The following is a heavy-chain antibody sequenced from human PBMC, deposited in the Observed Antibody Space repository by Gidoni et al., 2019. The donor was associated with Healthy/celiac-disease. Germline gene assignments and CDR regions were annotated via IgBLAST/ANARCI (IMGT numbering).Heavy chain of an antibody. CDR3: ARDTYYYGSGTNWFDP. J-gene: IGHJ5*02. D-gene: IGHD3-10*01. Sequence: HVQLQESGPGLVKPSQTLSLTCTVSGGSISSGDYYWSWIRQPPGKGLEWIGYIYYSGSTYYNPSLKSRVTISVDTSKNQFSLKLSSVTAADTAVYYCARDTYYYGSGTNWFDPWRQGTLVTVSS. CDR2: IYYSGST. V-gene: IGHV4-30-4*01. CDR1: GGSISSGDYY.